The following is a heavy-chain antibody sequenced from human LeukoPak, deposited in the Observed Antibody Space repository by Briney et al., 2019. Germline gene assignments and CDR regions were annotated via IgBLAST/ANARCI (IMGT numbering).Heavy chain of an antibody. Sequence: GGSLRLSCAASGFTFSSYAMTWVRRAPGKGLEWVSSISGSSGYTSYADSVRGRFTISRDNSKNTVYLQMNSLRAEDTAVFYCAKNVGGVPINQNHLLDYWGQGTLVTVSS. CDR3: AKNVGGVPINQNHLLDY. V-gene: IGHV3-23*01. CDR1: GFTFSSYA. D-gene: IGHD3-3*01. J-gene: IGHJ4*02. CDR2: ISGSSGYT.